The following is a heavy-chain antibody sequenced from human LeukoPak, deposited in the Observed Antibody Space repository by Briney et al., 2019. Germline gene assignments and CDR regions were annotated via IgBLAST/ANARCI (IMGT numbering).Heavy chain of an antibody. CDR3: ARGGKYYYDSSGYYSFDY. Sequence: SETLSLTCTVSGGSISSYYWSWIRQPAGKGLEWIGRIYTSGSTNYNPPLKSRVTTSVDTSKNQFSLKLSSVTAADTAVYYCARGGKYYYDSSGYYSFDYWGQGTLVTVSS. D-gene: IGHD3-22*01. J-gene: IGHJ4*02. CDR2: IYTSGST. CDR1: GGSISSYY. V-gene: IGHV4-4*07.